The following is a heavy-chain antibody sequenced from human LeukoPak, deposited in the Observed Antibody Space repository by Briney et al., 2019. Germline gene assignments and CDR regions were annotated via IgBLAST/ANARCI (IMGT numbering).Heavy chain of an antibody. CDR1: GFTFSSYS. J-gene: IGHJ6*03. V-gene: IGHV3-21*01. Sequence: GGSLRLSCAASGFTFSSYSMNWVRQAPGKGLEWVSSISSSSSYIYYADSVKGRFTISRDNAKNSLYLQMNSLGAEDTAVYYCARGYCSSTSCLYDYYYYYYMDVWGKGTTVTVSS. CDR2: ISSSSSYI. CDR3: ARGYCSSTSCLYDYYYYYYMDV. D-gene: IGHD2-2*01.